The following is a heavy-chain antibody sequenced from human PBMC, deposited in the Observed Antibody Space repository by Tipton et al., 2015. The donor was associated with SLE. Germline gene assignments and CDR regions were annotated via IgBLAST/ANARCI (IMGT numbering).Heavy chain of an antibody. CDR3: ARDPVDYYDSSGYYNYYGMDV. V-gene: IGHV4-38-2*02. J-gene: IGHJ6*02. CDR1: GGSISSYY. Sequence: TLSLTCTVSGGSISSYYWGWIRQPPGKGLEWIGSIYHSGSTYYNPSLKSRVTISVDTSKNQFSLKLSSVTAADTAVYYCARDPVDYYDSSGYYNYYGMDVWGQGTTATVSS. D-gene: IGHD3-22*01. CDR2: IYHSGST.